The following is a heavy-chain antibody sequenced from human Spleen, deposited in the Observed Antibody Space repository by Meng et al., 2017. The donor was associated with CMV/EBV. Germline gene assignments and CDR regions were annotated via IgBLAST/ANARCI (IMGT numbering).Heavy chain of an antibody. CDR2: TVYGGNT. CDR3: ARSPFMVITPIYFDY. J-gene: IGHJ4*02. CDR1: GGSVSSDSYH. D-gene: IGHD4/OR15-4a*01. Sequence: SETLSLTCIVSGGSVSSDSYHWNWIRQSPGKGLEWIGQTVYGGNTNYNPSLKSRVTISVDTSKNQFSLKLNSVTAADTAMYYCARSPFMVITPIYFDYWGQGTLVTVSS. V-gene: IGHV4-61*01.